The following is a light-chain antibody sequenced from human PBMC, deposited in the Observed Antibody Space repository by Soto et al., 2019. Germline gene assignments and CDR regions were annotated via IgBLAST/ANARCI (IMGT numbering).Light chain of an antibody. CDR3: QQYNNWPGT. V-gene: IGKV3-15*01. CDR2: GAS. J-gene: IGKJ1*01. CDR1: QSVSSN. Sequence: EIVMTQSPATLSVSPGERATLSCRASQSVSSNLAWYQQKPGQAPRLLIYGASTRATGIPARFGGSGSGTEFTLTISSLQSEDFAVYYCQQYNNWPGTFGQGTKGDIK.